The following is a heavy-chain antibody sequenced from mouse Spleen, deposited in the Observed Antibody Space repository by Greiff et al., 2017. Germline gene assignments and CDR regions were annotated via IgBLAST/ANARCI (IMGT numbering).Heavy chain of an antibody. Sequence: VQLKESGPGLVKPSQSLSLTCSVTGYSITSGYYWNWIRQFPGNKLEWMGYISYDGSNNYNPSLKNRISITRDTSKNQFFLKLNSVTTEDTATYYCARKGDYFDYWGQGTTLTVSS. CDR1: GYSITSGYY. V-gene: IGHV3-6*01. CDR3: ARKGDYFDY. CDR2: ISYDGSN. J-gene: IGHJ2*01.